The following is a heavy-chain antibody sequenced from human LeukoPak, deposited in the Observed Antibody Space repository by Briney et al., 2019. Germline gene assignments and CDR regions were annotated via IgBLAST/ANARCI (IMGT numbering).Heavy chain of an antibody. Sequence: SETLSLTCAVYGGSFSGYYWSWIRQPPGKGLEWIGEINHSGSTNYNPSLKSRVTISVDTSKNQFSLKLSSVTAADTAVYYCARGVKQWQIASYFDYWGQGTLVTVSS. D-gene: IGHD6-19*01. CDR3: ARGVKQWQIASYFDY. V-gene: IGHV4-34*01. J-gene: IGHJ4*02. CDR1: GGSFSGYY. CDR2: INHSGST.